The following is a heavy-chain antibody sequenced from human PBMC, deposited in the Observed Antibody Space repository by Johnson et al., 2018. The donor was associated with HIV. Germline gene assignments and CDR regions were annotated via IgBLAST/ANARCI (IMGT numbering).Heavy chain of an antibody. CDR1: GLSFSNGC. Sequence: QVKLVESGGGVVQPGKSLTLSCVGSGLSFSNGCIHWVRQAPGKGPEWVAVISFDGNLKQYADSVKGQFTISRSNSKNTLYLQMTSLRQDDTAVYSCYCTEHFGAGSESKGTFDAWGQGTMVTVSS. D-gene: IGHD3-10*01. CDR3: YCTEHFGAGSESKGTFDA. J-gene: IGHJ3*01. V-gene: IGHV3-30*03. CDR2: ISFDGNLK.